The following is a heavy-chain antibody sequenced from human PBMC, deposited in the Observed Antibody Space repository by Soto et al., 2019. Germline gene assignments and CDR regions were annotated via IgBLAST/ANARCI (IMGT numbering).Heavy chain of an antibody. CDR3: AGAGSGNYYHGFQM. V-gene: IGHV4-61*01. Sequence: PSETLSLTCNVSGGSVSSRFYHYNCIRQPPGKGLERIGYIYDSVTTNDNSSLEGRRTISVDTSKHLFSLRLSSVTAADTAVYYCAGAGSGNYYHGFQMWGQGKMVTVSS. CDR1: GGSVSSRFYH. D-gene: IGHD1-26*01. J-gene: IGHJ3*02. CDR2: IYDSVTT.